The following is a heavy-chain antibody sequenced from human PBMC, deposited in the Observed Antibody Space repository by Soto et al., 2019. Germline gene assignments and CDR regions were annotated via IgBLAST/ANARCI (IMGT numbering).Heavy chain of an antibody. CDR2: IDDSGGDT. Sequence: PGGSLRLSCAASGFTFINYVMTWVLQPPGKGLEWVSAIDDSGGDTYYADAVKGRFTISRDDSRNTLYLQMNSLRGEDTAVYYCVKKQMARRGVPYYYDYWGQGALVTVSS. V-gene: IGHV3-23*01. D-gene: IGHD2-8*01. CDR3: VKKQMARRGVPYYYDY. CDR1: GFTFINYV. J-gene: IGHJ4*02.